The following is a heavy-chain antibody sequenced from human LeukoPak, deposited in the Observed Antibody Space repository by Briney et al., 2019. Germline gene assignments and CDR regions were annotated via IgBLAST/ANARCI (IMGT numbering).Heavy chain of an antibody. CDR1: GGTFSSYA. J-gene: IGHJ5*02. CDR2: IIPIFGTA. V-gene: IGHV1-69*05. Sequence: VASVKVSCKASGGTFSSYAISWVRQAPGQGLEWMGGIIPIFGTANYAQKFQGRVTITTDESTSTAYMELSSLRSEDTAVYYCARGRYCSSTSCYTTNWSDPWGQGTLVTVSS. CDR3: ARGRYCSSTSCYTTNWSDP. D-gene: IGHD2-2*02.